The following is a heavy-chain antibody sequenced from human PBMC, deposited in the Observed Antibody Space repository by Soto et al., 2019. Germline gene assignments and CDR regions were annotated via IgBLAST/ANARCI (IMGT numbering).Heavy chain of an antibody. CDR3: ARDGPDYYGSGSYAAYGMDV. J-gene: IGHJ6*02. D-gene: IGHD3-10*01. CDR1: GGSISSYY. V-gene: IGHV4-4*07. Sequence: SETLSLTCTVSGGSISSYYWSWIRQPAGKGLEWIGRIYTSGSTNYNPSLKSRVTMSVDTSKNQFSLKLSSVTAADTAVYYCARDGPDYYGSGSYAAYGMDVWGQGTTVTVSS. CDR2: IYTSGST.